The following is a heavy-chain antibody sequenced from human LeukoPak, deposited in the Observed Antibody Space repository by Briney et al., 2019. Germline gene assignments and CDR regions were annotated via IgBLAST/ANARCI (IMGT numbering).Heavy chain of an antibody. D-gene: IGHD3-3*01. CDR3: AKDRQIWSGYHIDY. V-gene: IGHV3-74*01. CDR2: MNSDGSST. Sequence: GGSLRLSCAASGFPFSNYWMHWVRQAPGKGLVWVSRMNSDGSSTSYADSVKGRFTISRDNAKNTLYLQMNSLRAEDTAVYYCAKDRQIWSGYHIDYWGQGTLVTVSS. CDR1: GFPFSNYW. J-gene: IGHJ4*02.